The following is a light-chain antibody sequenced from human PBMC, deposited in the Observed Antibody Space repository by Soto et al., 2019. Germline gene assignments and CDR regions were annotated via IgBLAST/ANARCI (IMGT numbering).Light chain of an antibody. CDR2: KAS. CDR3: QQYNDYPYT. Sequence: DIHMTQSPSTLSASVGDRVTITCRASQRISSWLAWYQQKPGKAPKLLIYKASSLESGVPSRFSGSGSGTEFTVTISSLQPDDFATYYCQQYNDYPYTFGQGTKLEIK. J-gene: IGKJ2*01. CDR1: QRISSW. V-gene: IGKV1-5*03.